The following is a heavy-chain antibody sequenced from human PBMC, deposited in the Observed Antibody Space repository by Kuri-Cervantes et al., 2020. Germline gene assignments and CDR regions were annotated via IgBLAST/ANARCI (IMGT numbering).Heavy chain of an antibody. Sequence: ASVKVSCKASGGTFSSYAISWVRQATGQGLEWMGWMNPNSGNTGYAQKFQGRVTMTRNTSISTAYMELSSLRSEDTAVYYCAVGAGHNWFDPWGQGTLVTVSS. D-gene: IGHD1-26*01. V-gene: IGHV1-8*02. CDR1: GGTFSSYA. CDR2: MNPNSGNT. CDR3: AVGAGHNWFDP. J-gene: IGHJ5*02.